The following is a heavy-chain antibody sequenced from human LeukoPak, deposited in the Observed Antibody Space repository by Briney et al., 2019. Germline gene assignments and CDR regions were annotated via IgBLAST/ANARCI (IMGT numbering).Heavy chain of an antibody. D-gene: IGHD3-22*01. J-gene: IGHJ4*02. Sequence: TGGSLRLSCAASGFTFDDYGMSWVRQAPGKGLEWVSGINWNGGSTGYADSVKGRFAISRDNAKNSLYLQMNSLRAEDTALYYCARDIESGYYPYYFDYWGQGTLVTVSS. V-gene: IGHV3-20*04. CDR1: GFTFDDYG. CDR2: INWNGGST. CDR3: ARDIESGYYPYYFDY.